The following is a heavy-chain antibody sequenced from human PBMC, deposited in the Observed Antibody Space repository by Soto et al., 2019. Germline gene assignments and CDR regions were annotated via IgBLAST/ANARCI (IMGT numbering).Heavy chain of an antibody. CDR2: INPNSGGT. CDR3: ARDMTGTDSIPVTYYMDV. CDR1: GYTFTGYY. Sequence: VSVKVSCKASGYTFTGYYMHWVRQAPGQGLEWMGWINPNSGGTNYAQKFQGWVTMTRDTSISTAYMELSRLRSDDTAVYYCARDMTGTDSIPVTYYMDVWGKGTTVTVSS. D-gene: IGHD1-20*01. V-gene: IGHV1-2*04. J-gene: IGHJ6*03.